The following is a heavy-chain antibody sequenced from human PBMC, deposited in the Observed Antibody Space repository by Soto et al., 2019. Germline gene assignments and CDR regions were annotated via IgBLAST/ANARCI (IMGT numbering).Heavy chain of an antibody. D-gene: IGHD5-12*01. V-gene: IGHV3-30*18. Sequence: QVQLVESGGGVVQPGRSLRLSCAASGFTFSSYGMHWVRQAPGKGLEWVAVISYDGSNKYYADSVKGRFTISRDNSKNTLYLQMNSLRAEDTAVYYCEKDAQSGYDFDYYYYMDVWGKGTTVTVSS. CDR1: GFTFSSYG. CDR2: ISYDGSNK. CDR3: EKDAQSGYDFDYYYYMDV. J-gene: IGHJ6*03.